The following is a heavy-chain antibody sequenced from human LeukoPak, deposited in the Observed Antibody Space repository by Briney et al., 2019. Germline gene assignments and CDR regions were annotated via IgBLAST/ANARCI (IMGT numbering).Heavy chain of an antibody. CDR3: AKGELDGGLDYMDV. D-gene: IGHD3/OR15-3a*01. Sequence: PGGFLRLSCAASGFTFSSYGMHWVRQAPGKGLEWVAFIRYDGSNKYYADSVKGRFTISRDNSKNTLYLQMNSLRAEDTAVYYCAKGELDGGLDYMDVWGKGTTVTVSS. V-gene: IGHV3-30*02. J-gene: IGHJ6*03. CDR2: IRYDGSNK. CDR1: GFTFSSYG.